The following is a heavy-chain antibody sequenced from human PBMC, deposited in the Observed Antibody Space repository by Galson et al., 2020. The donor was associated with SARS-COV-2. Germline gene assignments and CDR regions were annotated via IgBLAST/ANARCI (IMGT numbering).Heavy chain of an antibody. CDR2: FIHVFHTA. J-gene: IGHJ4*02. D-gene: IGHD1-1*01. V-gene: IGHV1-69*13. CDR3: VRGEVQTLDY. Sequence: SVKVSCKASGGTFSSSDVNWVRQAPGQGLEWLGGFIHVFHTATYAQKFQGRVMITADEPTTTAYMELTSLRSDDTAVYFCVRGEVQTLDYWGQGTLVTVSS. CDR1: GGTFSSSD.